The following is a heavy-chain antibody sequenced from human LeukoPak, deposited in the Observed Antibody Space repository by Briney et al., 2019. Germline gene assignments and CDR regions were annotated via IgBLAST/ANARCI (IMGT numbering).Heavy chain of an antibody. V-gene: IGHV3-43D*03. CDR2: ISWDGGST. CDR3: AKDIKWDDAFDT. CDR1: GFTFDDYA. D-gene: IGHD1-26*01. J-gene: IGHJ3*02. Sequence: GGSLRLSCAASGFTFDDYAMHWVRQAPGKGLEWVSLISWDGGSTYYADSVKGRFTISRDNSKNSLYLQMNSLRAEDTALYYCAKDIKWDDAFDTWGQGTMVTVSS.